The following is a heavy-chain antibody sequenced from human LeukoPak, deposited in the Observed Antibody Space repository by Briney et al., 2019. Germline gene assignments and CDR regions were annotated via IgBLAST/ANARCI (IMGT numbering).Heavy chain of an antibody. V-gene: IGHV4-30-4*01. CDR2: IYYSGST. D-gene: IGHD2-21*02. Sequence: PSETLSLTCTVSGGSISSGDYYWSWIRQPPGKGLEWIGYIYYSGSTYYNPSLKSRVTISVDTSKNQFSLKLSSVTAADTAVYYCARGVTCGGDCFPSSFVAFDIWGQGTMVTVSS. CDR3: ARGVTCGGDCFPSSFVAFDI. CDR1: GGSISSGDYY. J-gene: IGHJ3*02.